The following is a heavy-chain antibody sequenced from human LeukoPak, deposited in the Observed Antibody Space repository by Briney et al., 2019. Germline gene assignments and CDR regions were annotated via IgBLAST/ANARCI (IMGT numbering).Heavy chain of an antibody. CDR3: ARVDSSGYYGGVDY. D-gene: IGHD3-22*01. Sequence: GASVKVSCKASGYTFTRYGTSWVRQAPGQGLEWMGWISAYNGNTNYAQKLQGRVTMTTDTSTSTAYMELRSLRSDDTAVYYCARVDSSGYYGGVDYWGQGTLVTVSS. CDR1: GYTFTRYG. J-gene: IGHJ4*02. CDR2: ISAYNGNT. V-gene: IGHV1-18*01.